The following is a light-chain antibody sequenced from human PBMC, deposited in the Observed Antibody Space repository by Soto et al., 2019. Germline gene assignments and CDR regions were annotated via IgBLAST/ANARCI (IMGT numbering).Light chain of an antibody. CDR3: QQRSNWPPWT. V-gene: IGKV3-11*01. CDR2: DAS. J-gene: IGKJ1*01. Sequence: EIVLTQSPPTLSLSPGERATLSCRASQSVDRYLAWYQQKPGQAPRLLIYDASIRATGIPARFSGSGSGTDFTLTISSLEPEDFAVYYCQQRSNWPPWTFGQGTKVEIK. CDR1: QSVDRY.